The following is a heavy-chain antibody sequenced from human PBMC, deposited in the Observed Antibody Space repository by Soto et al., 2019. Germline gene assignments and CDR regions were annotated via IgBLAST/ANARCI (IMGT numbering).Heavy chain of an antibody. J-gene: IGHJ4*02. V-gene: IGHV4-61*01. Sequence: QVQLQESGPGLLKPSETLSLTCSVSGGSVSNKTYYWSWIRQPPGKRLEWIGYVYYSGTTNYNPSRKSRVTISVDLSKSRFSLRLSSVTTADTALYYCARTTAVPITLRSRYFFDYWGQGTLVTVSS. CDR1: GGSVSNKTYY. D-gene: IGHD3-10*01. CDR2: VYYSGTT. CDR3: ARTTAVPITLRSRYFFDY.